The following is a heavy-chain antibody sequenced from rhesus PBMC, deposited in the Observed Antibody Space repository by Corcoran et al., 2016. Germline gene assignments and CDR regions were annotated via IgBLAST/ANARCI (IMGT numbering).Heavy chain of an antibody. CDR3: ARIDVPDPVDV. V-gene: IGHV4-173*01. D-gene: IGHD3-40*01. CDR2: ITVEGRST. Sequence: QLQLQESGTGLVKPSETLSLTCAVSGGSIRSNYWSWIRQTPGKGLEGIGRITVEGRSTDYNPSLKSRVTVSTDPSKNQFALKRSSVTAADTAVDYLARIDVPDPVDVWGPGVLVTVSS. J-gene: IGHJ5-1*01. CDR1: GGSIRSNY.